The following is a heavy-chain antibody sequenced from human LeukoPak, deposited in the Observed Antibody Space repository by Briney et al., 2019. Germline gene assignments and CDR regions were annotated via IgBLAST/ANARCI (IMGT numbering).Heavy chain of an antibody. V-gene: IGHV3-66*01. CDR1: GFTVSSNY. Sequence: GGSLRLSCAAPGFTVSSNYMSWVRQAPGKGLEWVSVIYSGGSTYYADSVKGRFTISRDNSKNTLYLQMNSLRAEDTAVYYCARDPQINAFDIWGQGTMVTVSS. J-gene: IGHJ3*02. CDR2: IYSGGST. CDR3: ARDPQINAFDI.